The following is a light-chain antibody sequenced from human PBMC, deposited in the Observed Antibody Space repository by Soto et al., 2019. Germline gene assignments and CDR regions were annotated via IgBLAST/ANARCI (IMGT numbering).Light chain of an antibody. CDR1: QSISNY. J-gene: IGKJ4*01. Sequence: EIVLTQSPATLSLSPGERTTLSCRASQSISNYLVWYQQKPGQAPRLLIYDASNRSTGIPGRFSGSGSGTDFTLTIRSLEPEDFAIYYCQQRSNWPPLTFGGGTKVEIK. CDR3: QQRSNWPPLT. CDR2: DAS. V-gene: IGKV3-11*01.